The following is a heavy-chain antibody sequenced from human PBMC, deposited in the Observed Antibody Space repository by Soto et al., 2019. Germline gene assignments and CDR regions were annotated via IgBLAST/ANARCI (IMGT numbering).Heavy chain of an antibody. CDR1: GYSFTSYD. CDR3: ARNKWSTGDVDY. D-gene: IGHD3-10*01. V-gene: IGHV1-8*01. CDR2: MTPISGET. J-gene: IGHJ4*01. Sequence: QVQLVQSGAEVKKPGASVKVSCKASGYSFTSYDINWVRQASGQGLEWLGWMTPISGETGYAQKFQGRVSMTRDTSTSTAYGELSSLTYEYSAIYYCARNKWSTGDVDYWGHGTLVTVSS.